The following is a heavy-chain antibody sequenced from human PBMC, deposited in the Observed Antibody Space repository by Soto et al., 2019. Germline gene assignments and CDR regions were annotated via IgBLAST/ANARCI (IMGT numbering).Heavy chain of an antibody. Sequence: EVQLVESGGGLVKPGGSLRLSCAGSGFTFSNAWMSWVRRAPGKGLEWVGRIKSDAYGGAIEYAAPVKGRFTISRDDSTNTLFRQMNNLRAEDTAVYSFTTTEGRLEAPKNAFWGQGTAVIVS. J-gene: IGHJ6*01. CDR1: GFTFSNAW. CDR3: TTTEGRLEAPKNAF. CDR2: IKSDAYGGAI. D-gene: IGHD6-25*01. V-gene: IGHV3-15*01.